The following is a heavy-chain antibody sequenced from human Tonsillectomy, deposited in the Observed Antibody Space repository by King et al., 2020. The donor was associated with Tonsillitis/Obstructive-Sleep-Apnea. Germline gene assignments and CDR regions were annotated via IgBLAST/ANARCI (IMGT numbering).Heavy chain of an antibody. J-gene: IGHJ4*02. CDR3: AVTGDSSDSYFYY. Sequence: LQLQESGSGLVKPSQTLSLTCAVSGGSISSGGYSWSWIRQPPGKGLEWIGYIYHSGSTYYNPSLKSRVSISVDRSKNQFSLKLSSVTAADTAVYYCAVTGDSSDSYFYYWGQGTLVTVSS. CDR1: GGSISSGGYS. V-gene: IGHV4-30-2*01. D-gene: IGHD3-22*01. CDR2: IYHSGST.